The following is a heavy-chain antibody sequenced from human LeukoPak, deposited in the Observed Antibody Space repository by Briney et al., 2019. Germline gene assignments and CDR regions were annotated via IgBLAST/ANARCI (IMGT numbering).Heavy chain of an antibody. CDR3: ARDAVDTALAGGDYFYYYMDV. CDR1: GFTFNSYV. Sequence: GGSLRLSCAASGFTFNSYVMYWVRQAPGKGLEWMAVISYDGTNKYYADSVKGRFTISRDNSKNRLYLQMNYLRAEDTAVYYCARDAVDTALAGGDYFYYYMDVWGKGTTVTVSS. CDR2: ISYDGTNK. V-gene: IGHV3-30*04. D-gene: IGHD5-18*01. J-gene: IGHJ6*03.